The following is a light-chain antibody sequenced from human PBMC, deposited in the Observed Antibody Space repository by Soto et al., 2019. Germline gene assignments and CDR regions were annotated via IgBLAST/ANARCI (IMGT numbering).Light chain of an antibody. CDR2: DVS. J-gene: IGLJ2*01. CDR3: SSYTSSSTL. CDR1: SSDVGGYNY. Sequence: QSALTQPASVSGSPGQSITISCTGTSSDVGGYNYVSWYQQHTGKAPKLMIYDVSNRPSGVSNRVSGSKSGNTASLTISGLQAEDEADYYCSSYTSSSTLFGGGTKVTVL. V-gene: IGLV2-14*01.